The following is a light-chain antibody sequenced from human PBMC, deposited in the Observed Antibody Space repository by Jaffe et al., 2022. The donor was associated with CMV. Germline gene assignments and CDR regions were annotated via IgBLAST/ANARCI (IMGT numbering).Light chain of an antibody. V-gene: IGLV3-21*04. CDR3: QVWDSLAV. CDR1: NIGSKS. CDR2: YDS. Sequence: SYVLTQPPSVSVAPGKTARITCGGNNIGSKSVHWYQQKPGQAPVLVIYYDSDRPSGIPERFSGSNSGNTATLTISRVEAGDEADYYCQVWDSLAVFGGGTKLTVL. J-gene: IGLJ2*01.